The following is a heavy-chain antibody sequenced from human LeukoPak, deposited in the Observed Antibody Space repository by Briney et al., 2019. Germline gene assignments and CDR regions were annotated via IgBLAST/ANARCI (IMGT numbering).Heavy chain of an antibody. D-gene: IGHD3-10*01. CDR1: GGTFSSYA. Sequence: SVKVSCKASGGTFSSYAISWVRQAPGQGLEWMGGIIPIFGTANYAQKFQGRVTITADKSTGTAYMELSSLRSEDTAVYYCATVDHYYGSGSYYTGYWGQGTLVTVSS. CDR3: ATVDHYYGSGSYYTGY. J-gene: IGHJ4*02. V-gene: IGHV1-69*06. CDR2: IIPIFGTA.